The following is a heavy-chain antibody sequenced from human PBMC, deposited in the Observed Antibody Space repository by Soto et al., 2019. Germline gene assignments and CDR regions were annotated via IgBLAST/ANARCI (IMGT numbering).Heavy chain of an antibody. CDR3: ARGLGYGGGSGSTYNWFDP. V-gene: IGHV1-69*01. D-gene: IGHD3-10*01. Sequence: QVQLVQSGAEVKKPGSSVKVSCKASGGTFSSYAISWVRQAPGQGLEWMGGIIPIFGTANYAQKFQGRVMITADEPTRTAYMELSRLGSEETDVYCCARGLGYGGGSGSTYNWFDPWGQGTLVTVSS. CDR2: IIPIFGTA. CDR1: GGTFSSYA. J-gene: IGHJ5*02.